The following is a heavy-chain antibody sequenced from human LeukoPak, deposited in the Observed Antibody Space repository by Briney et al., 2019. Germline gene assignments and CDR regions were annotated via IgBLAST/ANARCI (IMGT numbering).Heavy chain of an antibody. CDR3: ARGLGFYDYVWGSHRYTPYYFDY. CDR1: GGSISSYY. J-gene: IGHJ4*02. Sequence: SETLPLTCIVSGGSISSYYWNWIRQPPGKGLEWIGYIYYSGYTNYNPSLKSRVTISVDTSKNQFSLKLSSVTAADTAVYYCARGLGFYDYVWGSHRYTPYYFDYWGQGTLVTVSS. CDR2: IYYSGYT. V-gene: IGHV4-59*01. D-gene: IGHD3-16*02.